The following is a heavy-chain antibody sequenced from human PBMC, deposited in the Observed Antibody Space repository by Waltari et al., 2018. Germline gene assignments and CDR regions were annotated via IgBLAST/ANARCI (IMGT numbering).Heavy chain of an antibody. D-gene: IGHD4-17*01. V-gene: IGHV1-18*04. CDR3: ESEGYYGDYFDH. CDR1: GYPFTSYT. J-gene: IGHJ4*01. Sequence: VHLVHSGAEVKKPGASVKVSCKASGYPFTSYTDSWVRQAHGQGLEWMGWVNAYNGNTNYAPKFQGRATMTTDTSTSTAYMQLRTLISDDTAGYYCESEGYYGDYFDHWGHGTLVTVSS. CDR2: VNAYNGNT.